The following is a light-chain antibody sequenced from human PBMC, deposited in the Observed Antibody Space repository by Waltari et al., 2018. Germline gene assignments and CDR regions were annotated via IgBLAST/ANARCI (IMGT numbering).Light chain of an antibody. Sequence: DIQLTQSPSFLSASVGDRVTITCRASQGISSYLAWYQQKPGKAPKLLIYAASTLQSWVPSRFSGSGSGTEFTLTISSLQPEDFATYYCQQLNSYLFFGPGTKVDIK. CDR3: QQLNSYLF. V-gene: IGKV1-9*01. CDR2: AAS. J-gene: IGKJ3*01. CDR1: QGISSY.